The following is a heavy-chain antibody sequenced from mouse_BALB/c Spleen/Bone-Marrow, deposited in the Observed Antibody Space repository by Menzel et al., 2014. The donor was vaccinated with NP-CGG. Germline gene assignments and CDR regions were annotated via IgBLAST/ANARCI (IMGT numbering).Heavy chain of an antibody. J-gene: IGHJ3*01. CDR1: GYAFTEYT. Sequence: VQLQQSGPELVKPGASVKISCKTSGYAFTEYTIHWVKQSHGKSLEWIGNINPNIGGTTYNQKFKGKATLTVDMSSSTAYMDPRSPTSEDSAVYYCARGRFAYWGQGTLVTVSA. V-gene: IGHV1-18*01. CDR3: ARGRFAY. CDR2: INPNIGGT.